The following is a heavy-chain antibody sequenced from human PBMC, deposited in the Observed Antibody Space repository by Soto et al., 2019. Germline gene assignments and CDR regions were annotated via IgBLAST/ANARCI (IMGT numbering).Heavy chain of an antibody. J-gene: IGHJ6*02. D-gene: IGHD5-18*01. Sequence: QVQLVQSGAEVKKPGASVKVSCKASGYTFTSYAMHWVRQAPGQRLEWMGWINAGNGNTKYSQKFQGRVTITRDTSASTAHMELRRLRSEDTAVDYCARGLLHSYWYGFYYGMDVLGQGTTVTVSS. CDR1: GYTFTSYA. CDR2: INAGNGNT. CDR3: ARGLLHSYWYGFYYGMDV. V-gene: IGHV1-3*01.